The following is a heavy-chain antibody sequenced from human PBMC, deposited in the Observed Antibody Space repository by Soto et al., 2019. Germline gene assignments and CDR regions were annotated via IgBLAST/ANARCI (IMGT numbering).Heavy chain of an antibody. V-gene: IGHV1-18*01. J-gene: IGHJ4*02. CDR3: ARGRYGDY. CDR1: GYTFTSYG. Sequence: QVNLVQSGAEVRKPGASVKVSCKGSGYTFTSYGIAWVRQAPGQGLEWMGWISAHNDNPNYAQKVQGRVTVTRDTSTSTAYMELRNLRSDDTAVYYCARGRYGDYWGQGALVTVSS. D-gene: IGHD1-1*01. CDR2: ISAHNDNP.